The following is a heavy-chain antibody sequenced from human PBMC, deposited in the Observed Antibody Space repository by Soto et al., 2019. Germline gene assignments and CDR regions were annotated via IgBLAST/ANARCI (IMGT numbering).Heavy chain of an antibody. CDR2: IDHTGSS. Sequence: QVQLQESGPGLVKPSGTLSLTCAVSGYSISSTTWWSWVRQPPGKGLEWIGKIDHTGSSRYNPSLQSRVTMSVDMSRNQLSLKLSSVTAADTATYFCARDRTLSHSWYSYYGMDVWGQGTTVTVSS. J-gene: IGHJ6*02. CDR3: ARDRTLSHSWYSYYGMDV. CDR1: GYSISSTTW. V-gene: IGHV4-4*02. D-gene: IGHD2-21*01.